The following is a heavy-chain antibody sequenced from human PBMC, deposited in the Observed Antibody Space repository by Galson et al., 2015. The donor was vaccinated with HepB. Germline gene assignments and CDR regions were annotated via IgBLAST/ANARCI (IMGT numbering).Heavy chain of an antibody. J-gene: IGHJ6*02. Sequence: SLRLSCAASGFTFSSYSMNWVRQAPGKGLEWASSISSSSSYIYYADSVKGRFTISRDNAKNSLYLQMNSLRAEDTAVYYCAREGCSSTSCYTRSYYYYGMDVWGQGTTVTVSS. D-gene: IGHD2-2*02. V-gene: IGHV3-21*01. CDR3: AREGCSSTSCYTRSYYYYGMDV. CDR2: ISSSSSYI. CDR1: GFTFSSYS.